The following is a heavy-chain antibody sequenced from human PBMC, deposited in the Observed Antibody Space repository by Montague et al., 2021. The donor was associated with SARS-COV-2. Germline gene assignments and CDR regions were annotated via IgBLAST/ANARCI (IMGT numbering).Heavy chain of an antibody. J-gene: IGHJ4*02. CDR2: INHSGST. CDR3: ARGTKGVFTYDYDSSGYACDY. CDR1: GGSFSGYY. V-gene: IGHV4-34*01. Sequence: SETLSLTCAVYGGSFSGYYWSWIRQPPGKGLEWIGEINHSGSTKYNPSLKSRVTISVDTSKNQFSLKLSSVTAANTAVYYCARGTKGVFTYDYDSSGYACDYWGQGTLVTVFS. D-gene: IGHD3-22*01.